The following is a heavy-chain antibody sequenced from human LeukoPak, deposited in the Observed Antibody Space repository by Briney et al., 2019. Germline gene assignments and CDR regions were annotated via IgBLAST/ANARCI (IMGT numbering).Heavy chain of an antibody. V-gene: IGHV1-46*01. D-gene: IGHD2-21*01. CDR2: INPSGDST. CDR1: GYTFTKYL. Sequence: ASVKVSCKTSGYTFTKYLINWVRQAPGQGLEWMGTINPSGDSTNYAQRFQGRVTLTEDTSTSTVYMELSSLTSEDTAVYYCARPSYCVFDNCGYWLDPWGPGTLITVSS. J-gene: IGHJ5*02. CDR3: ARPSYCVFDNCGYWLDP.